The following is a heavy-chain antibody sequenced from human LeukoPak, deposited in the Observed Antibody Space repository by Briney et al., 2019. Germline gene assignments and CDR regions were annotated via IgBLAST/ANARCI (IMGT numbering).Heavy chain of an antibody. D-gene: IGHD1-26*01. V-gene: IGHV3-53*01. Sequence: GGSLRLSCAASRFSVINNYVSWVRQAPGKGLEWVSVIYEGDSTYYADSVKGRFTITRDNSKNTLYLQTNSLRAEDTAVYYCAREESGSYFRYWGQGTLVIVSS. CDR2: IYEGDST. CDR3: AREESGSYFRY. CDR1: RFSVINNY. J-gene: IGHJ4*02.